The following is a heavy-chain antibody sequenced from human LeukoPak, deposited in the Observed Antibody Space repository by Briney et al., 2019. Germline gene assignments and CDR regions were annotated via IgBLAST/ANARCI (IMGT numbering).Heavy chain of an antibody. J-gene: IGHJ4*02. CDR1: GFSFDTYA. Sequence: GGSLRLSCAASGFSFDTYAMHWVRQAPGQGLEWVALIWHDGSHKFYSNSVRGQFTISRDNSKNTVYLQMNNLRPDDTAVNYCAREIFGLGSYPDFWGQGTLVTVSS. V-gene: IGHV3-33*01. D-gene: IGHD3-10*01. CDR3: AREIFGLGSYPDF. CDR2: IWHDGSHK.